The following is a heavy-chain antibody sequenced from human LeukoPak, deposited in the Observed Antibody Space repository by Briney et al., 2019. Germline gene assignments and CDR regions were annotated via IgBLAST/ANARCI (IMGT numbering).Heavy chain of an antibody. CDR3: ARGPVDAAMDPLYYFDY. CDR2: IIPIFGTA. CDR1: GGTFSSYA. Sequence: GSSVKVSCKDSGGTFSSYAISWVRQAPGQGLEWMGGIIPIFGTANYAQKFQGRVTITADESTSTAYMELSSLRSEDTAVYYCARGPVDAAMDPLYYFDYWGQGTLVTVSS. J-gene: IGHJ4*02. V-gene: IGHV1-69*01. D-gene: IGHD5-18*01.